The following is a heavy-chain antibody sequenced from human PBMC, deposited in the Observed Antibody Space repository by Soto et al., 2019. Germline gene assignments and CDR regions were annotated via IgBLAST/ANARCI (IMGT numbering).Heavy chain of an antibody. CDR2: IYHSGST. J-gene: IGHJ5*02. D-gene: IGHD4-4*01. CDR1: GGSISSSNW. V-gene: IGHV4-4*02. Sequence: SETLSLTCAVSGGSISSSNWWSWVRQPPGKGLEWIGEIYHSGSTNYNPSLKSRVTISVDKSKNQFSLKLSSVTAADTAVYYCARDDSNYAHDLFAPWGQGTLVTVS. CDR3: ARDDSNYAHDLFAP.